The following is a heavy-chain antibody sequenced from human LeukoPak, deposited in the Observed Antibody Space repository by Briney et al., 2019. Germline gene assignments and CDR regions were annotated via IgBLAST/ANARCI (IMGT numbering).Heavy chain of an antibody. Sequence: PGGPLRLSCAASGFTFSSYWMHWVRQAPGKGLVWVSRINSDGSSTSYADSVKGRFTISRDNAKNTLYLQMNSLRAEDTAVYYCARRAGDYSHPYDYWGQGTLVTVSS. CDR3: ARRAGDYSHPYDY. CDR2: INSDGSST. V-gene: IGHV3-74*01. D-gene: IGHD3-22*01. CDR1: GFTFSSYW. J-gene: IGHJ4*02.